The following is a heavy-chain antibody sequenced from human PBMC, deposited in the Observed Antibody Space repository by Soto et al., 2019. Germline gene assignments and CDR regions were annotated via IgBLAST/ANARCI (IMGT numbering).Heavy chain of an antibody. D-gene: IGHD6-19*01. Sequence: SETLSLTCTVSGGSISSYYWSWIRQPPGKGLEWIGYIYYSGSTNYNPSLKSRVTISVDTSKNQFSLKLSSVTAADTAVYYCAAYSSGWYGYYFDYWGQGTLVTVSS. CDR1: GGSISSYY. V-gene: IGHV4-59*08. CDR3: AAYSSGWYGYYFDY. CDR2: IYYSGST. J-gene: IGHJ4*02.